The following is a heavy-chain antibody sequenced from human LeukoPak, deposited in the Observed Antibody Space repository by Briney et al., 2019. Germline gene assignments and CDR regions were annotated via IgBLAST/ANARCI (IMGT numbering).Heavy chain of an antibody. V-gene: IGHV4-39*01. D-gene: IGHD6-19*01. J-gene: IGHJ5*02. CDR3: ARGLAVAAYEGIWFDP. CDR1: GGSISSSSYY. Sequence: SETLSLTCTVSGGSISSSSYYWGWIRQPPGKGLEWIGSIYYSGSTYYNPSLKSRVTISVDTSKNQFSLKLGSVTAADTAVYYCARGLAVAAYEGIWFDPWGQGTLVTVSS. CDR2: IYYSGST.